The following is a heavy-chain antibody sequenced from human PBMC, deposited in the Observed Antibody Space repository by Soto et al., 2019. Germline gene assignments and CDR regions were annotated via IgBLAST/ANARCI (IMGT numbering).Heavy chain of an antibody. Sequence: SETLSLTCAVSGGSISSGGYSWSWIRQPPGKGLEWIGYIYHSGSTYYNPSLKSRVTISVDRSKNQFSLKLSSVTAADTAVYYCASQIAAAGTGWPNWFDPWGQGTLVTVSS. CDR3: ASQIAAAGTGWPNWFDP. D-gene: IGHD6-13*01. CDR1: GGSISSGGYS. CDR2: IYHSGST. J-gene: IGHJ5*02. V-gene: IGHV4-30-2*01.